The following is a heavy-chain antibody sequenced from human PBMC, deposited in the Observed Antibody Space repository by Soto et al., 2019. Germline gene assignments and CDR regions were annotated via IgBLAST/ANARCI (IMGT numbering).Heavy chain of an antibody. CDR1: GDTFSHYV. D-gene: IGHD1-26*01. CDR2: LAPISGSP. CDR3: ARIGVGSRR. J-gene: IGHJ3*01. V-gene: IGHV1-69*18. Sequence: VQMVQSGAEVKEPGSSVKVSCTNSGDTFSHYVMSWVRQAPGQGLEWMGSLAPISGSPNYAERSEGRLTISADAGTSTMYMELRSLKYDDTAVYYCARIGVGSRRWGQGTMVTVSS.